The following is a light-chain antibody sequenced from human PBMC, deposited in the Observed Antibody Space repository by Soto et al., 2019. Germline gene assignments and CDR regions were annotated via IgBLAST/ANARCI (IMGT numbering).Light chain of an antibody. J-gene: IGKJ1*01. V-gene: IGKV1-39*01. Sequence: DIQMTQSPSSLSASVGDRVTITCRASQSITTYLNWYQQTSGEAPKLLIYAAARLQTGVPSRFSGSGSGTDFTLTISSLQPEDFATYYCQQAYGAPPTFGQGTTVDIK. CDR3: QQAYGAPPT. CDR1: QSITTY. CDR2: AAA.